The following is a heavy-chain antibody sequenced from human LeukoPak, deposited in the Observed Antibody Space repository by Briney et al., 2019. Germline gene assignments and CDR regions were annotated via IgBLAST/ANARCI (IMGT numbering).Heavy chain of an antibody. CDR2: IYSGGRT. CDR1: GFTIITSY. V-gene: IGHV3-53*01. CDR3: ARDSRFSDYYYGMDV. J-gene: IGHJ6*02. D-gene: IGHD3-10*01. Sequence: PGGSLRLSCAASGFTIITSYVSRVRQAPGKGLEGVFPIYSGGRTDYPDSVKGRFTISRDNSKNTLYLQMNSLRAEDTAVYYCARDSRFSDYYYGMDVWGQGTTVTVSS.